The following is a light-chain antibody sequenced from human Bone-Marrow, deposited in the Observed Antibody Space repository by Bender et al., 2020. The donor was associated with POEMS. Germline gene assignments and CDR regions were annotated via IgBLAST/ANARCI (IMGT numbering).Light chain of an antibody. Sequence: QSALTQPPSASGSPGQSVTISCTGTSSDVGGYNYVSWYQQHPGKAPKLIIYEVTKRPSGVPDRFSGSKSGTSASLAISGLQSEDEADCYCAAWEDSLNGWVFGGGTKLTVL. J-gene: IGLJ3*02. V-gene: IGLV2-8*01. CDR1: SSDVGGYNY. CDR3: AAWEDSLNGWV. CDR2: EVT.